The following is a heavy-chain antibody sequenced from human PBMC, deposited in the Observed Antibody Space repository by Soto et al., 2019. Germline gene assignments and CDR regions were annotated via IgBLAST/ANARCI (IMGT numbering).Heavy chain of an antibody. D-gene: IGHD6-13*01. CDR2: ISAYNGNT. V-gene: IGHV1-18*01. J-gene: IGHJ3*02. CDR1: GYTFTSYG. CDR3: ARDWGIAAAGLLSAFDI. Sequence: QVQLVQSGAEVKKPGASVKVSCKASGYTFTSYGISWVRQAPGQGLEWMGWISAYNGNTNYAQKLQGRVTTTTDTSTSTAYMELRSLRSDDTAVYYCARDWGIAAAGLLSAFDIWGQGTMVTVSS.